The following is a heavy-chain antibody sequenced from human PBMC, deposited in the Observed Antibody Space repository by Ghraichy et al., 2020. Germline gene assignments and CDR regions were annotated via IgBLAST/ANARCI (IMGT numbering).Heavy chain of an antibody. CDR2: ISDSGGSI. CDR3: ARESRTDLDAFDI. V-gene: IGHV3-48*03. CDR1: GFTFSSYE. J-gene: IGHJ3*02. Sequence: LSLTCAASGFTFSSYEMNWVRQAPGKGLEWVSYISDSGGSIYQADSVKGRFTISRDIAKNSLYLQMNSLRAEDTAVYYCARESRTDLDAFDIWGQGTMVTVSS.